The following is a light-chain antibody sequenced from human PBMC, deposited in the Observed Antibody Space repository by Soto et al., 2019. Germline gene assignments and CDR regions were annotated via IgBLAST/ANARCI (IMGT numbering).Light chain of an antibody. CDR1: QRISTF. CDR2: SAS. Sequence: DIQMTQSPSSLSAFVGDSVTITCHASQRISTFLNWYHQKPGKAPKLLIYSASYLQSGVPSNFSGSGSGTDFTLSIVTLQPEDFGTYLCLQSYRLPLTFGGGTKVEI. V-gene: IGKV1-39*01. CDR3: LQSYRLPLT. J-gene: IGKJ4*01.